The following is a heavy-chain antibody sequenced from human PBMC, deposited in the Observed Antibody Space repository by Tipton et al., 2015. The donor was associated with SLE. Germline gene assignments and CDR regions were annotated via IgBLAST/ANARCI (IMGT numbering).Heavy chain of an antibody. D-gene: IGHD5-24*01. CDR2: IKQDGSEK. CDR3: ARGGTYNDFDY. J-gene: IGHJ4*02. CDR1: GFTFSSYW. V-gene: IGHV3-7*01. Sequence: GSLRLSCAASGFTFSSYWMSWVRQAPGKGLEWVANIKQDGSEKHYMDSLRGRFTISRDNAKNSLYLQMNSLRAEDTAVYYCARGGTYNDFDYWGQGTLVTVSS.